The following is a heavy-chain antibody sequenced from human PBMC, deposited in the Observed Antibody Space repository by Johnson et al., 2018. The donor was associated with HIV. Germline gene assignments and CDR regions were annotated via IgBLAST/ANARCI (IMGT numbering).Heavy chain of an antibody. CDR3: ARESANSGRYSGAFDI. CDR1: GFTFSSYA. D-gene: IGHD1-26*01. Sequence: QMLLVESGGGVVQPGRSLRLSCAASGFTFSSYAMHWVRQAPGKGLEWVAVIYSGGTTYYADSVKGRFTISRDNYKNTLYLQMNSLRAEDTAVYYCARESANSGRYSGAFDIWGQGTTVTVSS. CDR2: IYSGGTT. V-gene: IGHV3-30*14. J-gene: IGHJ3*02.